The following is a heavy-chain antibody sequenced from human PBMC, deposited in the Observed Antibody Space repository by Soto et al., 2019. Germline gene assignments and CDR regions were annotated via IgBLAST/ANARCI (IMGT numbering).Heavy chain of an antibody. J-gene: IGHJ6*02. V-gene: IGHV3-13*01. CDR2: IDTAGDT. CDR3: VRDDFWSSYDRYGMDV. Sequence: EVQLVESGGGLVQPGGSLRLSCAASGFSFTLYDMHWVRQGRGGSLEWVSGIDTAGDTYYPGSVKGRFTISRENAKNSLYPQMNSLRAEDTAVYFCVRDDFWSSYDRYGMDVWGQGTTVTVSS. D-gene: IGHD3-3*01. CDR1: GFSFTLYD.